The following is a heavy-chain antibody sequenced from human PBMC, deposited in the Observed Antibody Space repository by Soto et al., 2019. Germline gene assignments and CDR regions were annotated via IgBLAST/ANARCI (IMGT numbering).Heavy chain of an antibody. J-gene: IGHJ4*02. CDR3: ARVTDY. V-gene: IGHV4-30-2*01. CDR2: IYHSGSP. CDR1: GGSVSSGSYY. Sequence: PSETLSLTCTVSGGSVSSGSYYWSRIRQPPGKGLEWIGYIYHSGSPYYNPSLKSRVTISVDRSKNQFSLKLSSVTAADTAVYYCARVTDYWGQGTLVTVS.